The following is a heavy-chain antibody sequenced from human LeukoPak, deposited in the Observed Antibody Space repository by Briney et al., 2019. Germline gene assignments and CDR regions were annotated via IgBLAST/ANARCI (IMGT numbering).Heavy chain of an antibody. V-gene: IGHV3-30*04. J-gene: IGHJ4*02. CDR2: ISYDGSNK. CDR1: GFTFSSYA. D-gene: IGHD3-22*01. Sequence: GRSLRLSCAASGFTFSSYAMHWVRQAPGKGLEWVAVISYDGSNKYYADSVKGRFTISRDNSKNTLYLQMNSLIAEDTAVYYCARDSSGYQTDYWGQGTLVTVSS. CDR3: ARDSSGYQTDY.